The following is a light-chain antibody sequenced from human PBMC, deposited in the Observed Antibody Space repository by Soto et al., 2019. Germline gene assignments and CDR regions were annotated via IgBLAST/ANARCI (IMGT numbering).Light chain of an antibody. V-gene: IGKV3-15*01. CDR2: GAS. Sequence: EIVMTQSPATLSVSPGERATLSCRASQSISSNLAWYQQKPGQAPSLLLYGASTRATGIPARFSGSGSGTDFTLTISSLQPDDFATYYCQHYNSYSEAFGQGTKVELK. CDR3: QHYNSYSEA. J-gene: IGKJ1*01. CDR1: QSISSN.